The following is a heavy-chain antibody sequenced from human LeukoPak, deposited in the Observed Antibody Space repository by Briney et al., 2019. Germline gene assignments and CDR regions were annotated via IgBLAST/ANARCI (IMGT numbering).Heavy chain of an antibody. CDR2: IYYSGTT. D-gene: IGHD2-2*01. CDR3: ARAASLDY. V-gene: IGHV4-59*01. CDR1: GASITDYF. J-gene: IGHJ4*02. Sequence: PSETLSLACSVSGASITDYFWNWIRQSPGKGLEWIGYIYYSGTTNYNPSLKSRVTISLGMSSNQFSLRLDSVTAADTAVYYCARAASLDYWGQGILVTVSS.